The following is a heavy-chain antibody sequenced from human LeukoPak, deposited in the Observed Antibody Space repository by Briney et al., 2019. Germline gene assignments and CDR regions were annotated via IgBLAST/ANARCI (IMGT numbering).Heavy chain of an antibody. J-gene: IGHJ4*02. V-gene: IGHV3-66*01. D-gene: IGHD1-7*01. CDR1: GFTVNSDF. CDR3: ARDVNYDHHY. Sequence: GGSLTLSCAAAGFTVNSDFMSWVPQAPGKGLEWISVIYSAGNTYYADSVKDRFTISRDNSKNPVYLQMNSLRAEDTAVYYCARDVNYDHHYWGQGTLVTVSS. CDR2: IYSAGNT.